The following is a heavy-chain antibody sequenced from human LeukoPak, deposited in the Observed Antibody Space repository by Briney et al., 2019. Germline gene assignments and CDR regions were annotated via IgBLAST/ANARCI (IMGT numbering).Heavy chain of an antibody. CDR2: IQSGGTT. V-gene: IGHV3-53*01. D-gene: IGHD1-26*01. J-gene: IGHJ6*02. Sequence: GGPLRFSCAASGFTVSSDYMNWVRQAPGKGLEGVSVIQSGGTTYYADSVKARFTISRDISKNTLYLQMDSLRAEDTAVYYCTREPWGAKGAAWGMDVWGQGTTVTVSS. CDR3: TREPWGAKGAAWGMDV. CDR1: GFTVSSDY.